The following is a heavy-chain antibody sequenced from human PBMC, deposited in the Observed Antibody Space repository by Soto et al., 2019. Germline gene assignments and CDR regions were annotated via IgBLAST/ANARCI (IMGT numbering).Heavy chain of an antibody. V-gene: IGHV1-69*06. CDR3: ARHSLYGGPFAP. CDR2: IIPVFGTP. D-gene: IGHD3-10*01. Sequence: SSYAIILVRQAPGQGLEWMGGIIPVFGTPSYAQKFQGRVTISADKSTNTSSLELRSLRSEDSAVYYCARHSLYGGPFAPWGKGTLVTVSS. J-gene: IGHJ5*02. CDR1: SSYA.